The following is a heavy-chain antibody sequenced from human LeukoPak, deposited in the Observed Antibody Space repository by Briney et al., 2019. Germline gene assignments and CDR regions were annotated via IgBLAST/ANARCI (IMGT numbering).Heavy chain of an antibody. CDR3: ARQGGYSRPPNL. CDR2: IYYTGST. J-gene: IGHJ5*02. V-gene: IGHV4-59*01. Sequence: SETLSLTCSVSGGSISNYYWTWIRQPPGKGLEWIGYIYYTGSTTYNPSLKSRVTISVDTSKNQFSLKLSSVTAADTAVYYCARQGGYSRPPNLWGQGTLVTVSS. CDR1: GGSISNYY. D-gene: IGHD6-13*01.